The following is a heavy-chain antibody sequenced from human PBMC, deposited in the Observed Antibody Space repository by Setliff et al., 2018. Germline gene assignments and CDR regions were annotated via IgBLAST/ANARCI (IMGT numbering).Heavy chain of an antibody. J-gene: IGHJ4*02. Sequence: SLRLSCAASGFTFSSYWMSWVRQAPGKGLEWVANIKQDGSEKYYVDSVKGRFTISRDNAKNSLYLQMNSLRAEDTAVYYCARDLTGGSYGDFDYWGQGTLVTVSS. CDR2: IKQDGSEK. CDR3: ARDLTGGSYGDFDY. CDR1: GFTFSSYW. V-gene: IGHV3-7*01. D-gene: IGHD1-26*01.